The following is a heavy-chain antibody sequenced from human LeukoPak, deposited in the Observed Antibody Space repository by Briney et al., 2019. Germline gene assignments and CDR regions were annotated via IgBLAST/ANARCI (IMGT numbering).Heavy chain of an antibody. V-gene: IGHV4-34*01. CDR1: GGSFSGYY. Sequence: PSETLSLTCAVYGGSFSGYYWSWIRQPPGKGLEWIGEINHSGSTYYDPSLKSRVTISVDTSKNQFSLKLSSMTAADTAVYYCAKSSYSIFDYWGQGTLVTVSS. CDR3: AKSSYSIFDY. D-gene: IGHD5-18*01. J-gene: IGHJ4*02. CDR2: INHSGST.